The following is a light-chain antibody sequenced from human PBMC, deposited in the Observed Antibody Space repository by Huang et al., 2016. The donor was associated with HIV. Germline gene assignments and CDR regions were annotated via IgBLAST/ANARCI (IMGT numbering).Light chain of an antibody. J-gene: IGKJ4*01. Sequence: DIVMTQSPNSLAVSLGERATINCRSSQSVLYSSKNRNYLAWYQQKAGQPPKLLIYWASTRESGVPDRFRGSGSGTDVTLTISSLQAEDVAVYYCQQYYSIPPSFGGGTKVEIK. V-gene: IGKV4-1*01. CDR1: QSVLYSSKNRNY. CDR2: WAS. CDR3: QQYYSIPPS.